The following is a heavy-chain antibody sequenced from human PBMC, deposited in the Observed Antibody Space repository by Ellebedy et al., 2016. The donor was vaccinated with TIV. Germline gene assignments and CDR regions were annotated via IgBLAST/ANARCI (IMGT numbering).Heavy chain of an antibody. CDR1: GYTFTSYD. V-gene: IGHV1-8*01. J-gene: IGHJ4*02. CDR3: ARLQAGRAAFYDF. D-gene: IGHD6-13*01. CDR2: MTPNSGNA. Sequence: ASVKVSXXASGYTFTSYDIHWVRQASGQGLEWLGWMTPNSGNAGYAQKFQGRVTMTRSTSISTAYMELSSLRSEDTTVYYCARLQAGRAAFYDFWGQGALVTVSP.